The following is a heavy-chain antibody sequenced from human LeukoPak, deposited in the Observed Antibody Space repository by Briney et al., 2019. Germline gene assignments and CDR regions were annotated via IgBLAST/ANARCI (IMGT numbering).Heavy chain of an antibody. CDR3: AMQYSSSWFGLDF. D-gene: IGHD6-13*01. CDR2: TYYRSKWNH. V-gene: IGHV6-1*01. J-gene: IGHJ4*02. CDR1: GDSVPSNSAA. Sequence: SQTLSLTCVISGDSVPSNSAAWNWIRQSTSRGLEWLGRTYYRSKWNHDYAVSVKSRISINPDTYKNQFSLQLNSVTPEDTAIYYCAMQYSSSWFGLDFWGQGTLVTVSS.